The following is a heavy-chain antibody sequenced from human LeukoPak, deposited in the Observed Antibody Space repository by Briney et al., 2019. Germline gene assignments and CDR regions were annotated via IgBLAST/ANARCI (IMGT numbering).Heavy chain of an antibody. Sequence: GGSLRLSCAASGFTVSSNYMSWVRQAPGKGLEWVSVLYTGGTTYYADSVKGRFTISRDNAKNSLCLQMNSLRAEDTAVYYCARVIWGEAVAGISDDAYDIWGQGTMVTVSS. CDR2: LYTGGTT. CDR3: ARVIWGEAVAGISDDAYDI. V-gene: IGHV3-66*01. CDR1: GFTVSSNY. D-gene: IGHD6-19*01. J-gene: IGHJ3*02.